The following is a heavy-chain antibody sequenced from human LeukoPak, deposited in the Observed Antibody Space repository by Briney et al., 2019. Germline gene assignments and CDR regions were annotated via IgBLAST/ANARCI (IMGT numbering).Heavy chain of an antibody. CDR1: GGTFSSYA. D-gene: IGHD3-22*01. CDR3: ARWQTHYYDSSGLKRAFDI. J-gene: IGHJ3*02. Sequence: ASVKVSCKASGGTFSSYAISWVRQAPGQGLEWMGRIIPILGIANYAQKFQGRVTITADKSTSTAYMELSSLRSEDTAVYYCARWQTHYYDSSGLKRAFDIWGQGTMVTVSS. V-gene: IGHV1-69*04. CDR2: IIPILGIA.